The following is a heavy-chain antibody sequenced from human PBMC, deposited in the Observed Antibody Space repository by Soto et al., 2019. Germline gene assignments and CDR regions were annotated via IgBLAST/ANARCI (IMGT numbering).Heavy chain of an antibody. D-gene: IGHD6-19*01. CDR1: GGTISSGDYY. V-gene: IGHV4-31*03. J-gene: IGHJ4*02. CDR2: FYYSGST. CDR3: ARHAVHSSRFTDY. Sequence: PSETLSLTCTVSGGTISSGDYYWSWIRQHPGKGLEWIGHFYYSGSTYYNPSLKSRVTISADTSKNQFSLKLSSVTAADTAVYYWARHAVHSSRFTDYWGQGTLVTVAS.